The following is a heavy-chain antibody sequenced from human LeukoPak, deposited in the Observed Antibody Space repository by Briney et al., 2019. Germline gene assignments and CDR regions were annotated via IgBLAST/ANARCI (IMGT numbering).Heavy chain of an antibody. Sequence: PSETLSLTCAVYGGSFSGYYWSWIRQPPGKGLEWIGEINHSGSTNYNPSLKSRVTISVDTSKNQFSLKLSSVTAADTAVYYCARVPAYYYDSSGYNNYWGQGTLVTVSS. CDR3: ARVPAYYYDSSGYNNY. CDR1: GGSFSGYY. J-gene: IGHJ4*02. D-gene: IGHD3-22*01. V-gene: IGHV4-34*01. CDR2: INHSGST.